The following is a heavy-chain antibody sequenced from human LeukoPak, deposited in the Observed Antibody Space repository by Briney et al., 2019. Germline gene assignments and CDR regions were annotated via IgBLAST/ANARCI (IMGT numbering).Heavy chain of an antibody. CDR1: GFTFSSYS. J-gene: IGHJ4*02. Sequence: PGGSLRLSCAASGFTFSSYSISWVRQAPGKGLEWVSLMNGGGHTYYAASVKGRFTISRDNAKDMVYLQMNSLRAEDTAVYYCAKEAPHCGADCFSLLDYWGQGALVTVSS. V-gene: IGHV3-23*01. CDR3: AKEAPHCGADCFSLLDY. D-gene: IGHD2-21*02. CDR2: MNGGGHT.